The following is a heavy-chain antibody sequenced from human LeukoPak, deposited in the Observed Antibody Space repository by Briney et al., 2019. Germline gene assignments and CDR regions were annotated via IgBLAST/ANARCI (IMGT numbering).Heavy chain of an antibody. CDR2: ISYDGSNK. Sequence: PGGSPRLSCAASGFTFSSYAMHWVRQAPGKGLEWVAVISYDGSNKYYADSVKGRFTISRDNSKNTLYLQMNSLRAEDTAVYYCARDGYCSSTSCYWSWFDPWGQGTLVTVSS. CDR3: ARDGYCSSTSCYWSWFDP. V-gene: IGHV3-30-3*01. J-gene: IGHJ5*02. CDR1: GFTFSSYA. D-gene: IGHD2-2*01.